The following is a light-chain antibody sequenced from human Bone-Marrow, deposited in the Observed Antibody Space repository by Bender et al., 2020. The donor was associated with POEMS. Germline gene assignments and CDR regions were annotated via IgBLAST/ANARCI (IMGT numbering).Light chain of an antibody. CDR1: GNDVGTYNV. V-gene: IGLV2-23*02. CDR2: DVS. CDR3: WSYAGSTTYV. Sequence: QSALTQPASVSGSPGQSITISCTGTGNDVGTYNVVSWFQQHPGKAPKLIIYDVSERPSGVSSRFSGSQSGNTASLTISGLLTEDEADYFCWSYAGSTTYVFGTGTKVIVL. J-gene: IGLJ1*01.